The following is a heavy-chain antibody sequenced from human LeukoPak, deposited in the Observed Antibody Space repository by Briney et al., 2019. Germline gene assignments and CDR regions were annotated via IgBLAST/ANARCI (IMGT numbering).Heavy chain of an antibody. V-gene: IGHV3-33*08. CDR2: IWYDGSNK. J-gene: IGHJ4*02. Sequence: GGSLRLSCAASGFTFSSYWMHWVRQAPGKGLEWVAVIWYDGSNKYYADSVKGRFTISRDNSKNTLYLQMNSLRAEDTAVYYCARGERRIAAAGTNYWGQGTLVTVSS. CDR1: GFTFSSYW. CDR3: ARGERRIAAAGTNY. D-gene: IGHD6-13*01.